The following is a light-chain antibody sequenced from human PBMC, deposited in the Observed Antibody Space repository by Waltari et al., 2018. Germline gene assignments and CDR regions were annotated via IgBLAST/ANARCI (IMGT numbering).Light chain of an antibody. Sequence: EIMLTQSPGTLSLSPGERDTISCRASQSVSSSYLAWYQQKPCQAPRLLIYGASSRATGIPDRFSGSGSGTDFTLTISRLEPEDFAVYYCQQYGSSPLTFGGGTKVEIK. CDR2: GAS. V-gene: IGKV3-20*01. CDR3: QQYGSSPLT. CDR1: QSVSSSY. J-gene: IGKJ4*01.